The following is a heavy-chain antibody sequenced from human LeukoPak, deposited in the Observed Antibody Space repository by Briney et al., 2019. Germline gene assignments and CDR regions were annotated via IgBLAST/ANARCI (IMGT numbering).Heavy chain of an antibody. CDR2: IYYSGST. V-gene: IGHV4-30-4*01. CDR1: GGSLSSGDYY. J-gene: IGHJ4*02. D-gene: IGHD2-15*01. CDR3: ARAPVGYCRGGTCKRYFDY. Sequence: SETLSLTCTVSGGSLSSGDYYWSWIRQPPGKGLEYIGYIYYSGSTSYNPSLKSRVTISVDTSKNQFSLKLSSVTAADTAVYYCARAPVGYCRGGTCKRYFDYWGQGTLVTVSS.